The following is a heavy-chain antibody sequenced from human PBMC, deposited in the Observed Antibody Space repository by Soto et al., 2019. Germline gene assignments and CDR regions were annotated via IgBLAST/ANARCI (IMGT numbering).Heavy chain of an antibody. D-gene: IGHD2-15*01. V-gene: IGHV4-59*01. CDR1: GGSISTYY. CDR3: ARGDIVVVVAAHVPHAFDI. CDR2: IYYSGST. Sequence: PSETLSLTCTVSGGSISTYYWSWIRQPPGKGLEWIGYIYYSGSTNYNPSLKSRVTISVDTSKNQFSLKLSSVTAADTAVYYCARGDIVVVVAAHVPHAFDIWGQGTMVTISS. J-gene: IGHJ3*02.